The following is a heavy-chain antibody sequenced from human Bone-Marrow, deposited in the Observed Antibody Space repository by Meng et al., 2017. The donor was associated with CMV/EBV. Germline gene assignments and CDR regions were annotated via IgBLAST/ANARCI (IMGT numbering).Heavy chain of an antibody. CDR2: IHSGGNSA. CDR3: AQSPPGQRGFFDY. J-gene: IGHJ4*02. Sequence: GESLKISCATSGLTFSLYAMNWVRQAPGKGLEWVAGIHSGGNSAFYVDSVRGRFTISRDDSKSTLYLQMTGLRLDDTAVYYCAQSPPGQRGFFDYWGQGTLVTVSS. D-gene: IGHD1-14*01. V-gene: IGHV3-23*03. CDR1: GLTFSLYA.